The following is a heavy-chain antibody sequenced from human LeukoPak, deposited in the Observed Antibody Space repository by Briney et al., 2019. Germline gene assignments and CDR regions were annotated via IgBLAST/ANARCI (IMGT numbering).Heavy chain of an antibody. J-gene: IGHJ6*04. CDR3: AELGITMIGGV. D-gene: IGHD3-10*02. V-gene: IGHV3-30*04. CDR2: TSFDVSNN. Sequence: GGSLRLSCAASGFTFSSYAMHWVRQAPGKGLKWVAVTSFDVSNNYYADSVKGRFTISRDNAKNSLYLQMNSLRAEGTAVYYCAELGITMIGGVWGKGTTVTISS. CDR1: GFTFSSYA.